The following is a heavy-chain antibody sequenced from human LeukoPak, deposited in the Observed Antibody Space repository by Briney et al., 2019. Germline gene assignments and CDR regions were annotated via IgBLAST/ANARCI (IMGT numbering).Heavy chain of an antibody. Sequence: GGSLRLSCAASGFTFSSYAMHWVRQAPGKGLEWVAVISYDGSNKYYADSVKGRFTISRDNSKNTLYLRMNSLRAEDTAVYYCARVVRVAGTFGYWGQGTLVTVSS. CDR3: ARVVRVAGTFGY. CDR2: ISYDGSNK. CDR1: GFTFSSYA. D-gene: IGHD6-19*01. J-gene: IGHJ4*02. V-gene: IGHV3-30-3*01.